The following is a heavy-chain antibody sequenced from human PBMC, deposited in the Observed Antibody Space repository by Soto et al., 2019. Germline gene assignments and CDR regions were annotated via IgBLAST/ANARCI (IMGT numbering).Heavy chain of an antibody. D-gene: IGHD5-12*01. Sequence: TSETLSLTCTVSGGSISSSSYYWGWIRQPPGKGLEWIGSIYYSGSTYYNPSLKSRVTISVDTSKNQFSLKLSSVTAADTAVYYCAREGDIGGYGLFDYWGQGTLVTVSS. J-gene: IGHJ4*02. V-gene: IGHV4-39*02. CDR1: GGSISSSSYY. CDR3: AREGDIGGYGLFDY. CDR2: IYYSGST.